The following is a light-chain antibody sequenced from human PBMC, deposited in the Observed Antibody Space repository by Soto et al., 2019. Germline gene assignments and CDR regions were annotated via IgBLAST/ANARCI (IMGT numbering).Light chain of an antibody. CDR3: QHYNSYSEA. CDR2: KAS. V-gene: IGKV1-5*03. J-gene: IGKJ1*01. Sequence: DIQVTQSPSSLSASVGDRVTITCRASQTISSWLAWYQQKPGKAPKLLIYKASTLKSGVPSRFSGSGSGTEFTLPTSSLQRDDFATYYCQHYNSYSEAFGQGTKV. CDR1: QTISSW.